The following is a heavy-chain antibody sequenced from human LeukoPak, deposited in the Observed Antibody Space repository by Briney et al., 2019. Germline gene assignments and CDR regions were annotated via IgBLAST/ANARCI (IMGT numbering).Heavy chain of an antibody. CDR3: ARGTYYSGSGPGNWFDP. Sequence: GRSLRLPCTASGFSVSDYYMNWIRQSPGTGLELVSHIPRKDAIEYADPVRGRFTISRDNANNLLYLQMDSLRPEDTAVYYCARGTYYSGSGPGNWFDPWGHGTLVTVSS. CDR2: IPRKDAI. J-gene: IGHJ5*02. V-gene: IGHV3-11*01. D-gene: IGHD3-10*01. CDR1: GFSVSDYY.